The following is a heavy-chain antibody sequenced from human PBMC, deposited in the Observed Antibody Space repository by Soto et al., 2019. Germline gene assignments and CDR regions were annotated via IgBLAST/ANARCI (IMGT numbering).Heavy chain of an antibody. J-gene: IGHJ4*02. CDR3: ARDNSYFDY. CDR1: GYTFRNFG. V-gene: IGHV1-18*01. CDR2: ISAYNANA. Sequence: QIQLLQSGAEVKKPGASVKVTCKASGYTFRNFGISWVRQAPGQGLEWMGWISAYNANANYAQKFQGRLTMTADTSTSTAYMALRSLRSDDTAVYYCARDNSYFDYWGQGTLVTVSS.